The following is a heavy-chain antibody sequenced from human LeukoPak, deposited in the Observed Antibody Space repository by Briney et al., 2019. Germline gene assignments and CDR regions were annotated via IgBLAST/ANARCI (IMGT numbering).Heavy chain of an antibody. CDR1: GFTFSSYS. Sequence: GGSLRLSCAASGFTFSSYSKNWVRQAPGKGLEWVSSISSSSSYIYYADSVKGRFTISRDNAKNSLYLQMNSLRAEDTAVYYCARGPTYVVVVAAIDYWGQGTLVTVSS. D-gene: IGHD2-15*01. CDR2: ISSSSSYI. J-gene: IGHJ4*02. V-gene: IGHV3-21*01. CDR3: ARGPTYVVVVAAIDY.